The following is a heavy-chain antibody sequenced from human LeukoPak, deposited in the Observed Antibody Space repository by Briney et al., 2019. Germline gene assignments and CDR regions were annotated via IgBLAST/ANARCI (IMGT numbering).Heavy chain of an antibody. CDR2: IKQDGSEK. CDR3: ASTYYDYVWGSYRYYFDY. D-gene: IGHD3-16*02. Sequence: GGSLRLSCAASGFTFSSYWMSWVRQAPGKGLEWVANIKQDGSEKYYVDSVKGRFTISRDNAKNSLYLQMNSLRAEDTAVYYCASTYYDYVWGSYRYYFDYWGQGTLVTVSS. CDR1: GFTFSSYW. J-gene: IGHJ4*02. V-gene: IGHV3-7*01.